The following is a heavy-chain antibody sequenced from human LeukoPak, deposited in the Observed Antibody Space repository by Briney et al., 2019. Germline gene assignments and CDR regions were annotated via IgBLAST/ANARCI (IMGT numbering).Heavy chain of an antibody. Sequence: SETLSLTCTVSGGSISSSSYFWGWIRQPPGKGLEWLGGIYYSGSTYYNPSLKSRVTISVDTSKNQFSLKQTSLTAADTAVYYCSPNERYGSGGNCYPRFFDCWGQGTLVTVSS. D-gene: IGHD2-15*01. V-gene: IGHV4-39*01. CDR1: GGSISSSSYF. CDR2: IYYSGST. J-gene: IGHJ4*02. CDR3: SPNERYGSGGNCYPRFFDC.